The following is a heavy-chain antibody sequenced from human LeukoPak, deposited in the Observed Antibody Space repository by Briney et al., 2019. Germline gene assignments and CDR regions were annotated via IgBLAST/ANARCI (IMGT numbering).Heavy chain of an antibody. V-gene: IGHV4-4*07. CDR1: GGSINSYY. J-gene: IGHJ3*02. CDR2: ISSGST. CDR3: ARDGDSWDDAFDI. D-gene: IGHD7-27*01. Sequence: SETLSLTCTVSGGSINSYYWSWIRQPAGEGLEWIGRISSGSTHYSPSLKGRVTMSIDTFKNQFSLKLASVTAADTAIYYCARDGDSWDDAFDIWGQGTMVTVSS.